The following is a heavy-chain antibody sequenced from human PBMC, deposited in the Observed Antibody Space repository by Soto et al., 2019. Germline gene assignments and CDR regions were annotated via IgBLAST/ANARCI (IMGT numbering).Heavy chain of an antibody. D-gene: IGHD3-10*01. CDR1: GGSISSYY. V-gene: IGHV4-31*03. Sequence: TLSLTCTVSGGSISSYYWSWIRQHPGKGLEWIGYIYYSGSTYYNPSLKSRVTISVDTSKNQFSLKLSSVTAADTAVYYCARVFGFGGMDVWGQGTTVTVSS. CDR2: IYYSGST. CDR3: ARVFGFGGMDV. J-gene: IGHJ6*02.